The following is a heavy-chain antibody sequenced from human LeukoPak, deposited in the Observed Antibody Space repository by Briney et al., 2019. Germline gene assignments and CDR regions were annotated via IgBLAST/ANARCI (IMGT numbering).Heavy chain of an antibody. CDR2: IKQDGSEK. CDR3: ARGSLPMVRGWNNWFDP. J-gene: IGHJ5*02. V-gene: IGHV3-7*01. CDR1: GFTFSSYV. D-gene: IGHD3-10*01. Sequence: GGSLRLSCAASGFTFSSYVMHWVRQAPGKGLEWVANIKQDGSEKYYVDSVKGRFTISRDNAKNSLYLQMNSLRAEDTAVYYCARGSLPMVRGWNNWFDPWGQGTLVTVSS.